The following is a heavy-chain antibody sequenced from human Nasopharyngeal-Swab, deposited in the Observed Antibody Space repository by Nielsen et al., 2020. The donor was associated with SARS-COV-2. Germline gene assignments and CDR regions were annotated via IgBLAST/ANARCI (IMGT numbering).Heavy chain of an antibody. D-gene: IGHD3-3*01. J-gene: IGHJ5*02. CDR2: IYYSGST. CDR3: ARSLRITIFGVVIISRWFDP. V-gene: IGHV4-59*08. CDR1: GGSISSYY. Sequence: SETLSLTCTVSGGSISSYYWTWIRQSPGKGLEWIGYIYYSGSTDYNPSLKGRVTISVDTSKNQFSLKLNSVTAADTAVYYCARSLRITIFGVVIISRWFDPWGQGTLVTVSS.